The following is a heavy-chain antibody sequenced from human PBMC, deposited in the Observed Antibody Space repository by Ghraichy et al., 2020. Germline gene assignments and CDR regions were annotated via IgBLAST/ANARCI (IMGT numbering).Heavy chain of an antibody. D-gene: IGHD3-10*01. Sequence: GGSLRLSCAASGFTFSSYGMHWVRQAPGKGLEWVAVIWYDGSNKYYADSVKGRFTISRDNSKNTLYLQMNSLRAEDTAVYYCARDSYSLLGEYGSGSYFDYWGQGTLVTVSS. J-gene: IGHJ4*02. V-gene: IGHV3-33*01. CDR2: IWYDGSNK. CDR3: ARDSYSLLGEYGSGSYFDY. CDR1: GFTFSSYG.